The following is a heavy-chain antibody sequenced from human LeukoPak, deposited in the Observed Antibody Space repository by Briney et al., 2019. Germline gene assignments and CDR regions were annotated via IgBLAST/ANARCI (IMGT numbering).Heavy chain of an antibody. Sequence: ASVKVSCKASGYTFTSYGISWVRQAPGQGLEWMGWISAYNGTTNYAQKLQGRVTMTTDTSTSTAYMELRSLRSDDTAVYYCARDTVYCSGGSCYSTGNYGMDVWGQGTTVTVSS. D-gene: IGHD2-15*01. J-gene: IGHJ6*02. CDR1: GYTFTSYG. V-gene: IGHV1-18*01. CDR2: ISAYNGTT. CDR3: ARDTVYCSGGSCYSTGNYGMDV.